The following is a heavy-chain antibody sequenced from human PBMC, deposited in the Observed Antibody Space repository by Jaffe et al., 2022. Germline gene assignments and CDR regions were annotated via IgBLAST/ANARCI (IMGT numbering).Heavy chain of an antibody. CDR1: GYSISSGYY. D-gene: IGHD3-10*01. Sequence: QVQLQESGPGLVKPSETLSLTCAVSGYSISSGYYWGWIRQPPGKGLEWIGSIYHSGSTYYNPSLKSRVTISVDTSKNQFSLKLSSVTAADTAVYYCARDPTSGYYGSGSFDPWGQGTLVTVSS. CDR2: IYHSGST. CDR3: ARDPTSGYYGSGSFDP. V-gene: IGHV4-38-2*02. J-gene: IGHJ5*02.